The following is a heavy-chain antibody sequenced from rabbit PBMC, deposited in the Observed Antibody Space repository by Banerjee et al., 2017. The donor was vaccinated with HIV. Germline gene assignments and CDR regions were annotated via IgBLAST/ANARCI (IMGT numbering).Heavy chain of an antibody. CDR1: GFSFSGGYD. Sequence: QSLEESGGVLVKPGASLTLTCTASGFSFSGGYDMCWVRQAPGKGLEWIACIYAGSSGSTCYASWAKGRFTISNTSSTTLTLQMTSLTAADPATYFCARAAIHYHDFNLWCPGTLVTVS. V-gene: IGHV1S40*01. CDR2: IYAGSSGST. D-gene: IGHD2-1*01. CDR3: ARAAIHYHDFNL. J-gene: IGHJ4*01.